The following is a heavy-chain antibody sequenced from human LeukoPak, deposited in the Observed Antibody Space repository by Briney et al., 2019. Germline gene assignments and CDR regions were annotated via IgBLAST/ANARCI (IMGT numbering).Heavy chain of an antibody. J-gene: IGHJ4*02. D-gene: IGHD2-2*01. Sequence: GGSLRLSCAASGFTFSSYGMHWVRQAPGKGLEWVAVISYDGSNKYYADSVKGRFTISRDNSKNTLYLQMNSLRAEDTAVYYCPNGPVPAAPLWGQGTLVTVSS. CDR1: GFTFSSYG. CDR3: PNGPVPAAPL. CDR2: ISYDGSNK. V-gene: IGHV3-30*18.